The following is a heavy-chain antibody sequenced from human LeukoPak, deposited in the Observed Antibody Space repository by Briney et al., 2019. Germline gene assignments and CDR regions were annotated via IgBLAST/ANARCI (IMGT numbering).Heavy chain of an antibody. CDR2: IYSGGST. D-gene: IGHD3-22*01. CDR1: GFTVSSNY. J-gene: IGHJ5*02. V-gene: IGHV3-53*01. Sequence: GGSLRLSCAASGFTVSSNYMSWVRQAPGKGLEWVSVIYSGGSTYYADSVKGRFTISRDNSKNTLYLQMNSLGAEDTAVYYCARSTKTSYYYDSSGYYSAWGQGTLVTVSS. CDR3: ARSTKTSYYYDSSGYYSA.